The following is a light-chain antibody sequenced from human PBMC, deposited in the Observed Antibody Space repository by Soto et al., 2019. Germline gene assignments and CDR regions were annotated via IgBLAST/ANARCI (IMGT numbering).Light chain of an antibody. CDR2: GAS. V-gene: IGKV3-20*01. CDR1: QSVRSSS. CDR3: QQYLTSPKT. J-gene: IGKJ1*01. Sequence: EIVLTQSPCTLSLSPGERATLSCRASQSVRSSSLAWYQQKPGQAPRLLIYGASSRATGIPERFSGSGSGTDFTLTISRLEPEDFAVYYCQQYLTSPKTFGQGTKVDIK.